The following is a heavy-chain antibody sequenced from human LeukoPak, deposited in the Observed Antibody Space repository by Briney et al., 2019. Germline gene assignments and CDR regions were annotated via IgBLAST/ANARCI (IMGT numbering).Heavy chain of an antibody. CDR1: GFTFSSYS. V-gene: IGHV3-21*01. Sequence: PGGSLRLSCAASGFTFSSYSMNWVRQAPGKGLEWVSSISSSSTYTYYADSVKGRFTISRDNAKNSLFLQMNSLRDDDTGVYFCATDTLRFRMDVWGKGTTVIVSS. CDR3: ATDTLRFRMDV. CDR2: ISSSSTYT. D-gene: IGHD3-3*01. J-gene: IGHJ6*04.